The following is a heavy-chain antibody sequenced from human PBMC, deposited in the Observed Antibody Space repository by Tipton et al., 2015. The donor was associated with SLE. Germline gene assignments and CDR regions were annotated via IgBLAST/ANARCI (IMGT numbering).Heavy chain of an antibody. CDR1: GGSISSYY. D-gene: IGHD1-1*01. CDR2: IYYSGST. J-gene: IGHJ1*01. V-gene: IGHV4-59*01. Sequence: LRLSCTVSGGSISSYYWSWIRQPPGKGLEWIGYIYYSGSTYYNPSLKSRVTISVDTSKNQFSLKLSSVTAADTAVYYCARVGEGYELQHWGQGTLVTVSS. CDR3: ARVGEGYELQH.